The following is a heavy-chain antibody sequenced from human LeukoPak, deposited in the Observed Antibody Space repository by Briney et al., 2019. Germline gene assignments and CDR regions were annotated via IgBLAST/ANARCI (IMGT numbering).Heavy chain of an antibody. Sequence: GGSLRLSCAASGFTFSGHWMTWVRQAPGKGLEWVANIKEDGSKKNYVDSVKGRFTISRDNAKNSLYLQMNSLRDEDTAVYYCARGPVGATEIHDYWGQGTLVTVSS. D-gene: IGHD1-26*01. J-gene: IGHJ4*02. CDR2: IKEDGSKK. CDR3: ARGPVGATEIHDY. V-gene: IGHV3-7*01. CDR1: GFTFSGHW.